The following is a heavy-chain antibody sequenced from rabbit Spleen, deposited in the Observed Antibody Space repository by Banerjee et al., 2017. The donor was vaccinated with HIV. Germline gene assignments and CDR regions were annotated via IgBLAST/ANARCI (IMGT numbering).Heavy chain of an antibody. CDR3: ARDTASSFSSYGMDL. D-gene: IGHD8-1*01. V-gene: IGHV1S40*01. CDR2: IYT. J-gene: IGHJ6*01. CDR1: GFSFSSGYY. Sequence: QSLEESGGGLVKPGASLTLTCTASGFSFSSGYYMCWVRQAPGKGLEWIGCIYTDYASWATGRFTISKTSSTTVTLQMTSLTAADTATYFCARDTASSFSSYGMDLWGQGTLVTVS.